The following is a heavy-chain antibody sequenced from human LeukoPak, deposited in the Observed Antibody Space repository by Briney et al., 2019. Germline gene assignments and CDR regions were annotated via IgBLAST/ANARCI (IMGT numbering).Heavy chain of an antibody. J-gene: IGHJ4*02. D-gene: IGHD1-26*01. CDR2: INHSGST. CDR3: ARGELRGGFDY. V-gene: IGHV4-34*01. CDR1: GGSFSGYY. Sequence: SETLSLTCAVYGGSFSGYYWSWIRQPPGKGLEWIGEINHSGSTNYNPSLKSRVTISVDTSKNQSSLKLSSVTAADTAVYYCARGELRGGFDYWGQGTLVTVSS.